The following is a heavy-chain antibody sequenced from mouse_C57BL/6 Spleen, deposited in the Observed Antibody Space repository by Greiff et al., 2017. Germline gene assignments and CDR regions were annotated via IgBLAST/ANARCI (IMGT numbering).Heavy chain of an antibody. CDR1: GYAFSSSW. Sequence: QVQLQQSGPELVKPGASVKISCKASGYAFSSSWMNWVKQRPGKGLEWIGRIYPGDGDTNYNGKFKGKATLTADKSSSTAYMQLSSLTSEDSAVYFCARASYDYDYAMDYWGQGTSVTVSS. CDR2: IYPGDGDT. CDR3: ARASYDYDYAMDY. V-gene: IGHV1-82*01. J-gene: IGHJ4*01. D-gene: IGHD2-4*01.